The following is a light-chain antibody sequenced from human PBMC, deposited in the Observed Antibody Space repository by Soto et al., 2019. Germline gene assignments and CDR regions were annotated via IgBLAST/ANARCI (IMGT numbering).Light chain of an antibody. CDR2: GAS. CDR1: QSVTSS. CDR3: QQYNNWPPYT. Sequence: IVMTQSPATLSVSPGERATLSCRASQSVTSSLAWYQQKPGQAPRLLIYGASTRATGIPARFSGSGSGTEFTLTISSLQSEDFAVYYCQQYNNWPPYTFGQGTKLEIK. V-gene: IGKV3-15*01. J-gene: IGKJ2*01.